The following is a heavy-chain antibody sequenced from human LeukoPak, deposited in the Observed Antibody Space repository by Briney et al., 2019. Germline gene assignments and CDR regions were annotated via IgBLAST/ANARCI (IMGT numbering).Heavy chain of an antibody. J-gene: IGHJ4*02. V-gene: IGHV4-59*12. CDR2: IYYSGST. D-gene: IGHD3-22*01. CDR3: ARDALYYYDSSGYYPYYFDY. Sequence: SETLSLTCTVSGGSISSYYWSWIRQPPGKGLEWIGYIYYSGSTYYNPSLKSRVTISVDTSKNQFSLKLSSVTAADTAVYYCARDALYYYDSSGYYPYYFDYWGQGTLVTVSS. CDR1: GGSISSYY.